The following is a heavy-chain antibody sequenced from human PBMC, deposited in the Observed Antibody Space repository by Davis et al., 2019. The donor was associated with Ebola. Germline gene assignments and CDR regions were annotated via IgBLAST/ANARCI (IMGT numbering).Heavy chain of an antibody. V-gene: IGHV3-23*01. D-gene: IGHD1-26*01. Sequence: PGGSLRLSCAASRFTFTDYAMSWVRHAAGKGPEWVSSISGNAHRTYYGNSVKGRFTISRDNSKNTLLLQMASLTAEDTAIYYCAKEILGSTVFVTWGQGTLVTVSS. CDR2: ISGNAHRT. J-gene: IGHJ5*02. CDR3: AKEILGSTVFVT. CDR1: RFTFTDYA.